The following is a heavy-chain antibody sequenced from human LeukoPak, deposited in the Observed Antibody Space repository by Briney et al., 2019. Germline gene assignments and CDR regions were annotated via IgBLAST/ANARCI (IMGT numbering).Heavy chain of an antibody. V-gene: IGHV3-33*01. CDR3: ARDQRELLLYYYYGMDV. CDR2: IWYDGSNK. J-gene: IGHJ6*02. CDR1: GFTFSSYG. Sequence: PGGSLRLSCAASGFTFSSYGMHWVRQAPGKGLEWVAVIWYDGSNKYYADSVKGRFTISRDNSKNTLYLQMNSLRAEDTAVYYCARDQRELLLYYYYGMDVWGQGTTVTVSS. D-gene: IGHD1-26*01.